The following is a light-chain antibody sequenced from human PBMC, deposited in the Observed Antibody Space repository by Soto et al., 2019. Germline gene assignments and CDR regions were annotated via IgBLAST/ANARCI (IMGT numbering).Light chain of an antibody. CDR3: QQYTSYSRTWT. Sequence: DIQMTQSPSTLSASVGDRFTITCLASQSISSWLAWYQQKPGKAPKLLIYKASSLESGVPSRFSGSGSGTEFTLTISSLQPDDFATYYCQQYTSYSRTWTVGQGTQVEIK. J-gene: IGKJ1*01. CDR1: QSISSW. V-gene: IGKV1-5*03. CDR2: KAS.